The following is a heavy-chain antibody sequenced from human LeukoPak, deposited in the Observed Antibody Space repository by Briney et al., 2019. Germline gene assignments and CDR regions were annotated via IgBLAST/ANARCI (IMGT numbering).Heavy chain of an antibody. Sequence: GASVKVSCKASGGTFSSYAISWVRQAPGQGLEWMGGIIPIFGTANYAQKFQGRVTITADKSTSTAYMELSSLRSEDTAVYYCARGKSPPGIGAFDIWGQGTMVTVSS. CDR3: ARGKSPPGIGAFDI. CDR1: GGTFSSYA. J-gene: IGHJ3*02. CDR2: IIPIFGTA. V-gene: IGHV1-69*06.